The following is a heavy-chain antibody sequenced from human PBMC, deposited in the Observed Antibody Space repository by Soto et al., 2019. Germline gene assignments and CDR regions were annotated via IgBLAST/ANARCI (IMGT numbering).Heavy chain of an antibody. CDR1: GGSISSYY. D-gene: IGHD3-3*01. J-gene: IGHJ6*03. CDR2: IYYSGST. V-gene: IGHV4-59*01. CDR3: ARALRFLERSYYYYYMDV. Sequence: PSETLSLTCTVSGGSISSYYWSWIRQPPGKGLEWIGYIYYSGSTNYNPSLKSRVTISVDTSKNQFSLKLSSVTAADTAVYYCARALRFLERSYYYYYMDVWGKGTTVTVSS.